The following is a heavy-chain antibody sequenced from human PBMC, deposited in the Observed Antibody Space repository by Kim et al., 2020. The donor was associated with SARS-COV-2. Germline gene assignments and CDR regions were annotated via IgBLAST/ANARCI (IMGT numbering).Heavy chain of an antibody. V-gene: IGHV5-51*04. CDR2: IYPGDSDT. Sequence: GESLKISCKGSGYSFTSYWIGWVRQMPGKGLEWMGIIYPGDSDTRYSPSFQGQVTISADKPSSTAYLQRSSLKASNTAMYYCARSTDYGGNPYYYYYGMDVWGQGTAVTVSS. CDR1: GYSFTSYW. D-gene: IGHD4-17*01. CDR3: ARSTDYGGNPYYYYYGMDV. J-gene: IGHJ6*02.